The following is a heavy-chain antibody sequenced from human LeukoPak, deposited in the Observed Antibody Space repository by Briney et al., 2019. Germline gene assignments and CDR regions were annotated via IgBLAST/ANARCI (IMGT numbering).Heavy chain of an antibody. CDR3: ARTLEGLTEPTQFDY. CDR2: ISGSGGST. J-gene: IGHJ4*02. Sequence: GGSLRLSCAASGFTFSSYAMSWVRQAPGKGLEWVSAISGSGGSTYHADSVKGRFTISRDNSKNTLYLQMNSLRAEDTAVYYCARTLEGLTEPTQFDYWGQGTLVTVSS. D-gene: IGHD3-3*01. V-gene: IGHV3-23*01. CDR1: GFTFSSYA.